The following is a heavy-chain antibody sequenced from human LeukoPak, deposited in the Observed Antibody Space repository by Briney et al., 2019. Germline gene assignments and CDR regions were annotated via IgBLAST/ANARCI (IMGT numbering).Heavy chain of an antibody. V-gene: IGHV5-51*01. CDR3: ARQGLSCSSTTCQTSYYFDY. J-gene: IGHJ4*02. CDR1: GYRFTSYW. D-gene: IGHD2-2*01. CDR2: IYPGDSDT. Sequence: GESLKISCKGSGYRFTSYWLGWVRQMPGKGLGWMGIIYPGDSDTRYSPSFQGQVTISADKSISTAYLQWSSLKASDTAMYYCARQGLSCSSTTCQTSYYFDYWGQGTLVTVSS.